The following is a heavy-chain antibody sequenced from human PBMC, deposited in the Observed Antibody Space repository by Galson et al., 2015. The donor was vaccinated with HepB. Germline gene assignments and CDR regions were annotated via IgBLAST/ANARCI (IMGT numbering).Heavy chain of an antibody. CDR3: SRDPNTYYDILTGYYRVY. V-gene: IGHV5-10-1*01. CDR2: IDPADSYT. D-gene: IGHD3-9*01. CDR1: GYSLTSYW. Sequence: QSGAEVKKPGESLRISCKGSGYSLTSYWISWVRQMPGKGLEWMGRIDPADSYTNYSPSLQGHVTISVDKSVDTAYLQWSSLKASDTAMYYCSRDPNTYYDILTGYYRVYWGQGTLVTVSS. J-gene: IGHJ4*02.